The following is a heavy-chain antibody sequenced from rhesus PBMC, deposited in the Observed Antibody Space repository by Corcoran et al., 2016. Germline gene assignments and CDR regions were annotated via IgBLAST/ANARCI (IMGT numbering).Heavy chain of an antibody. V-gene: IGHV4S9*01. CDR3: ARVKYNSLDI. J-gene: IGHJ5-2*02. CDR1: GGSINDGFF. D-gene: IGHD3-34*01. CDR2: IYGNSATT. Sequence: QVQLQESGPGLVQPSATLSLTCAVSGGSINDGFFWICICPPPGKGLAWVGNIYGNSATTYNNPSLKSRITISKDTSKNQFFLKLTSVTAADTAVYFCARVKYNSLDIWGRGVLVTVSS.